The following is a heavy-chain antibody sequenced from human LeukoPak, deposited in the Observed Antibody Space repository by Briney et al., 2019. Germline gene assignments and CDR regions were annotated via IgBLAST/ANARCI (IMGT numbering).Heavy chain of an antibody. J-gene: IGHJ4*02. V-gene: IGHV4-61*02. CDR3: ARVARCTSCFDVDY. Sequence: SETLSLTCTVSGGSISSGSYYWSWIRQPAGKGLEWIGRIYTSGSTTYNSSLKSRVTISLDTSKNHFSLKLSSVTAADTAVYYCARVARCTSCFDVDYWGQGTLVTVSS. D-gene: IGHD2-2*01. CDR2: IYTSGST. CDR1: GGSISSGSYY.